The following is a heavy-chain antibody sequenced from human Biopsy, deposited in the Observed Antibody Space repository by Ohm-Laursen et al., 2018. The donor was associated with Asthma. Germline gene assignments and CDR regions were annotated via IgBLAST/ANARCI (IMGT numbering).Heavy chain of an antibody. V-gene: IGHV4-39*01. D-gene: IGHD3-3*01. CDR3: ARRITIFGVVQKDHGMDA. Sequence: SDTLSLTCPVSGGSMTPTSHYWDWIRQAPGKGLEWIGYISYGGKTSYNPSLKNRVTISRNTSKNQFSLRLPSVTAADTAVYFCARRITIFGVVQKDHGMDAWGQGTTVIVSS. CDR1: GGSMTPTSHY. J-gene: IGHJ6*02. CDR2: ISYGGKT.